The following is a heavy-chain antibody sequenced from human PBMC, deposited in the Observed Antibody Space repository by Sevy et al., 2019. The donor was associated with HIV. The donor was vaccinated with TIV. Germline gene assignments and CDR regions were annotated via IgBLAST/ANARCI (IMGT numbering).Heavy chain of an antibody. CDR1: GFSFNSYS. CDR2: ITSSSHIT. V-gene: IGHV3-48*01. Sequence: GGSLRLSCEVPGFSFNSYSFNWVRQAPGKGLEWISYITSSSHITYYAESVQGRFTISRDNVKKSLYLQMNSLRVEDTAIYYCVRGTGIRNVYYFDHWGQGTLVTVSS. CDR3: VRGTGIRNVYYFDH. D-gene: IGHD1-1*01. J-gene: IGHJ4*02.